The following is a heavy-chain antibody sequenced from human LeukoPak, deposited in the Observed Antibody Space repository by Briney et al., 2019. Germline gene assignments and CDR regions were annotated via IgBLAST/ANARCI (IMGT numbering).Heavy chain of an antibody. Sequence: PGGSLRLSCAASGFTFSSYEMNWVRQAPGKGLEWVSYISSSGTTIYYADSVKGRFTISRDNAKNSLYLQMNSLRAEDTAVYYCARRDSGSRGFDSWGQGTLVTVSS. CDR1: GFTFSSYE. J-gene: IGHJ4*02. CDR3: ARRDSGSRGFDS. V-gene: IGHV3-48*03. D-gene: IGHD3-10*01. CDR2: ISSSGTTI.